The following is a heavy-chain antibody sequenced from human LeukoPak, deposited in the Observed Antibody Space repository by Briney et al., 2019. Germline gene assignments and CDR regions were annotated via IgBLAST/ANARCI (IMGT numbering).Heavy chain of an antibody. CDR3: ATDAAAGTNY. V-gene: IGHV1-24*01. CDR2: FDPEDGET. Sequence: GASVKVSCTVSGYTLTELSMHWVRQAPGKGREWMGGFDPEDGETIYAQKFQSRVTMTEDTSTDTAYMELSSLRSEDTAVYYCATDAAAGTNYWGQGTLVTVSS. D-gene: IGHD6-13*01. CDR1: GYTLTELS. J-gene: IGHJ4*02.